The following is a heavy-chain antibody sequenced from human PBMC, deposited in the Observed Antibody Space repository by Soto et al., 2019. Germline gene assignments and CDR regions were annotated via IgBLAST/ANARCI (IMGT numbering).Heavy chain of an antibody. CDR2: IYNSGRT. V-gene: IGHV4-59*01. CDR3: ARLRGDFWSGYLVLFDY. Sequence: QVQLQESGPGLVKPSETLSLTCTVSGGSISSYYWNWIRQTPGKGLEWVGYIYNSGRTHYNPSLRRRVPISGDTSRNQFSLKLTSVTAADTAVYYCARLRGDFWSGYLVLFDYWGQGTLVTVSS. D-gene: IGHD3-3*01. J-gene: IGHJ4*02. CDR1: GGSISSYY.